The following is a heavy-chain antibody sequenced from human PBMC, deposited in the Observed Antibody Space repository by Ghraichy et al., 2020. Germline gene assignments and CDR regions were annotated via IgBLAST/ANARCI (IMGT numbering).Heavy chain of an antibody. V-gene: IGHV3-48*03. J-gene: IGHJ4*02. CDR1: GFTLSSFA. Sequence: GGSLRLSCAASGFTLSSFAMNWVRQTPGKGLEWVSSISSRGSTIYYADAVKSLFTITRDNAKNSLYLQMNSLRAEDTAVYYCERDDGCTQFDYWGQGTLVTVSS. CDR3: ERDDGCTQFDY. CDR2: ISSRGSTI. D-gene: IGHD2-8*01.